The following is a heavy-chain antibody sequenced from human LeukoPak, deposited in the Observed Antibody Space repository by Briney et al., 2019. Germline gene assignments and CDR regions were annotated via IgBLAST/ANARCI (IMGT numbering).Heavy chain of an antibody. CDR1: GGTFSSYA. CDR2: IIPIFGTA. CDR3: ARAPTRNYDILTGSPAPYYYYYMDV. J-gene: IGHJ6*03. V-gene: IGHV1-69*13. D-gene: IGHD3-9*01. Sequence: ASVKVSCKASGGTFSSYAISWVRQAPGQGLEWMGGIIPIFGTANYAQKFQGRVTITADESTSTAYMELSSLRSEDTAVYYCARAPTRNYDILTGSPAPYYYYYMDVWGKGTTVTISS.